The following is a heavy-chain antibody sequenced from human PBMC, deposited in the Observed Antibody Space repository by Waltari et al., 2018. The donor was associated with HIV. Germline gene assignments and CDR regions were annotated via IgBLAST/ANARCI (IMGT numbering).Heavy chain of an antibody. V-gene: IGHV2-5*01. CDR3: AHRLGSRTWYGNFDY. Sequence: QITLKESGPTLVTPTPTLTLTCTFPGFSLSTRGVGVGWIRQPPGKALEWLALLYWNDEERYSPSLKSRLTITKHTSKNQVLLTMTDMDPVDTATYYCAHRLGSRTWYGNFDYWGQGILVSVSS. D-gene: IGHD6-13*01. CDR2: LYWNDEE. CDR1: GFSLSTRGVG. J-gene: IGHJ4*02.